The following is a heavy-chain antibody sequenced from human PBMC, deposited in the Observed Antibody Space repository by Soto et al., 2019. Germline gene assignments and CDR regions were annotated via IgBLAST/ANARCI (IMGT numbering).Heavy chain of an antibody. V-gene: IGHV3-33*01. CDR2: IWYDGSNK. Sequence: QVQLVESGGGVVQPGRSLRLSCAASGFTFSSYGMHWVRQAPGKGLEWVAVIWYDGSNKYYADSVKGRFTISRDNSKNTLYQQMNSLRAEDTAVYYCARDDGYSSGWYLLWGQGTLVTVSS. CDR3: ARDDGYSSGWYLL. J-gene: IGHJ4*02. D-gene: IGHD6-19*01. CDR1: GFTFSSYG.